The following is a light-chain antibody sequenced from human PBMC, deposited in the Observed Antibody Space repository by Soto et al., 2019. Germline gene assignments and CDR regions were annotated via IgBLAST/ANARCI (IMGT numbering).Light chain of an antibody. Sequence: DIQMTQSPSSLSASVGDRVTITCRASQAINNYLAWYQQKPGKVPTLLISAASTLQSGVPSRFSGSRSGTDFTLIISSLQPEDVSTYYCQKFNAVPTFGGGTKVEI. CDR2: AAS. CDR3: QKFNAVPT. J-gene: IGKJ4*01. CDR1: QAINNY. V-gene: IGKV1-27*01.